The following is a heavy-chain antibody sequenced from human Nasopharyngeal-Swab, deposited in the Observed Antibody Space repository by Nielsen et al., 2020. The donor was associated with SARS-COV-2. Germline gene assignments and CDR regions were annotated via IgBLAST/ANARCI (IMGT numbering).Heavy chain of an antibody. CDR1: GFTFSSFG. V-gene: IGHV3-30*03. CDR2: IAHDASNE. Sequence: GGSLRLSCAAPGFTFSSFGVHWVRQAPGKGLEWVAFIAHDASNEYYGDSVKGRFSISRDSSKNTLYLQMDSLRGEDTAVYYCARDAPAHYGAFYWGRGTLVTVSS. J-gene: IGHJ4*02. CDR3: ARDAPAHYGAFY. D-gene: IGHD4-17*01.